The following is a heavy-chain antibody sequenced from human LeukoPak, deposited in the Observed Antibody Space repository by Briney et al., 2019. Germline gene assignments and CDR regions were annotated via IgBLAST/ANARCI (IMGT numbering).Heavy chain of an antibody. Sequence: PSETLSLTCTVSGGSISSYYWSWIRQPAGKGLEWIGRIYTSGSTNYNPSLKSRVTMSVDTSKNQFSLKLSSVTAADTAVYYCARRLGYCSSTSCYRWFDPWGQGTLVTVSS. V-gene: IGHV4-4*07. J-gene: IGHJ5*02. CDR3: ARRLGYCSSTSCYRWFDP. CDR2: IYTSGST. CDR1: GGSISSYY. D-gene: IGHD2-2*03.